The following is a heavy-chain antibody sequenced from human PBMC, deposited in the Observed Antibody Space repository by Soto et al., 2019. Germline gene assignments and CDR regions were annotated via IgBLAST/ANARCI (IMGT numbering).Heavy chain of an antibody. CDR1: GFTFSSYA. J-gene: IGHJ6*02. Sequence: GGSLRLSCAASGFTFSSYAMHWVRQAPGKGLEWVAVISYDGSNKYYADSVKGRFTISRDNSKNTLYLQMNSLRAEDTAVYYCARVPPGPDYYDFWSGSNKYYYGMDVWGQGTTVTVSS. CDR2: ISYDGSNK. V-gene: IGHV3-30-3*01. D-gene: IGHD3-3*01. CDR3: ARVPPGPDYYDFWSGSNKYYYGMDV.